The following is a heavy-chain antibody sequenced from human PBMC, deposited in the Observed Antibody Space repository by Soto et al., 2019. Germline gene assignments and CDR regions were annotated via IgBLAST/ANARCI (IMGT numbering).Heavy chain of an antibody. CDR2: ISYDGNSK. Sequence: QVQLVQSGAEVKKPGASVKVSCKASGYTFTTYYMHWVRQSPGKGLEWVALISYDGNSKEYSDFARGRFAISRDNSKNTLFLQLDSLRPEDSGLYRCASGLTGYGSAWYDKPLDLWGQGTLVTVSS. CDR1: GYTFTTYY. CDR3: ASGLTGYGSAWYDKPLDL. J-gene: IGHJ1*01. D-gene: IGHD6-19*01. V-gene: IGHV3-30*09.